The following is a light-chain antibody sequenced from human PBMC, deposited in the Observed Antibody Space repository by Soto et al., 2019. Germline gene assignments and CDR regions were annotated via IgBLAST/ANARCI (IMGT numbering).Light chain of an antibody. V-gene: IGLV2-23*01. CDR2: EDS. Sequence: QSALTHPASVSGSPGQSITISCTGTSSDVGRYNLVSWYQQHPGKAPKLIIYEDSKRPSGVSNRFSGSKSGNTASLTISGLQAEDEADYYCCSYAGRTTFDGFGTGTKLTVL. CDR1: SSDVGRYNL. J-gene: IGLJ1*01. CDR3: CSYAGRTTFDG.